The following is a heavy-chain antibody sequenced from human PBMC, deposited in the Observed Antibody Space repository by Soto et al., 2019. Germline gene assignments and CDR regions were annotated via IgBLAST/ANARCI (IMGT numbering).Heavy chain of an antibody. J-gene: IGHJ5*02. V-gene: IGHV1-69*06. CDR1: GATFSSYA. Sequence: SVKISCKASGATFSSYAISWVRQAPGQGLEWMGGIIPIFGTANSAQKFQARVTITADKSPSTAYMELSSLRSEDTAVYYCARAFFTGITETTSWFDPWGQGTLVTVSS. D-gene: IGHD1-7*01. CDR2: IIPIFGTA. CDR3: ARAFFTGITETTSWFDP.